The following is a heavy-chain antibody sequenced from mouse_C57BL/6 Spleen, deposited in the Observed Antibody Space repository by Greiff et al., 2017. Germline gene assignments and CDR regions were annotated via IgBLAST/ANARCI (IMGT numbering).Heavy chain of an antibody. CDR3: ARRYYYDYASYYFDY. CDR2: INPNNGGT. V-gene: IGHV1-18*01. J-gene: IGHJ2*01. CDR1: GYTFTDYN. Sequence: VQLQQSGPELVKPGASVKIPCKASGYTFTDYNMDWVKQSHGKSLEWIGDINPNNGGTIYNQKFKGKATLTVDKSSSTAYMELRSLTSEDTAVYYCARRYYYDYASYYFDYWGQGTTLTVSS. D-gene: IGHD2-4*01.